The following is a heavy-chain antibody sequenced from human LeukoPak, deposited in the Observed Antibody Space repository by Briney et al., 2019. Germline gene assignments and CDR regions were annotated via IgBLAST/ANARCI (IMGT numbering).Heavy chain of an antibody. V-gene: IGHV4-38-2*02. CDR2: IYQSGST. D-gene: IGHD3-16*01. Sequence: SETLSLTCTVSGYSISNGYYWGWIRQPPGKGLEWIGSIYQSGSTFYNPSLKSRVTLSVDTSKNQFSLKLSSVSAADTAIYYCATDPFRERFGAFDPWGQGTLVTVSS. CDR3: ATDPFRERFGAFDP. CDR1: GYSISNGYY. J-gene: IGHJ5*02.